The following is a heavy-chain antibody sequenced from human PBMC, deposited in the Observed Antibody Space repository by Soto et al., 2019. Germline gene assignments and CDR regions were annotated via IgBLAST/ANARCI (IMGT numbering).Heavy chain of an antibody. CDR3: ARRTYGSGSPLGYY. V-gene: IGHV4-39*01. Sequence: NPSETLSLTCTVSGGSISTNNYYWGWIRQPPGKGLEWIGSIYYSGSTYYNPSLKGRLTISVDTSKNQFSLKLSSVTAADTAVYYCARRTYGSGSPLGYYWGQGTLVTVSS. CDR1: GGSISTNNYY. J-gene: IGHJ4*02. CDR2: IYYSGST. D-gene: IGHD3-10*01.